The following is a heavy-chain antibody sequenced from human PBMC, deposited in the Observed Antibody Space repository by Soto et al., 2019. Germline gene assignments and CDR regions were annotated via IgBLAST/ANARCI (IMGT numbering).Heavy chain of an antibody. Sequence: SQTLSLTCVISGDSVSSNSAAWNRIRQSPSRGLEWLGRTYYRSRRYNDYAVSVRSRITVNADTSKNQFSLHLNSVTPEDTAVNYCAGTSSLQWYYMDVWDKGTTVTVSS. V-gene: IGHV6-1*01. D-gene: IGHD1-7*01. CDR2: TYYRSRRYN. CDR3: AGTSSLQWYYMDV. CDR1: GDSVSSNSAA. J-gene: IGHJ6*03.